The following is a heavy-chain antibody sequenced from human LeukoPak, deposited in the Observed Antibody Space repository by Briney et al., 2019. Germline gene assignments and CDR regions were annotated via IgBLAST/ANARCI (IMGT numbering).Heavy chain of an antibody. J-gene: IGHJ4*02. D-gene: IGHD6-25*01. CDR2: LHSDGTST. CDR3: ARSGWPYYFDY. Sequence: PGGSLRLSCAASGFTLSNYWMHWVRQAPGKGLVWVSRLHSDGTSTSYADSVRGRFTISRDNARNTLYLQMNTLRAEDTAVYYCARSGWPYYFDYWGRGTLVTVSS. V-gene: IGHV3-74*01. CDR1: GFTLSNYW.